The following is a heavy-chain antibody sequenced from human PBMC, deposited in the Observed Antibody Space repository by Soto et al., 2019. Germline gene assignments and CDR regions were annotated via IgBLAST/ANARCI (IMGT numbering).Heavy chain of an antibody. V-gene: IGHV3-11*01. CDR2: ISSSGSTI. Sequence: GGSLRLSCAASGFTFSDYYMSWIRQAPGKGLEWVSYISSSGSTIYYADSVKGRFTTSRDNAKNSLYLQMNSLRAEDTAVYYCAREILYYGSGPTSMDVWGQGTTVTVSS. CDR3: AREILYYGSGPTSMDV. D-gene: IGHD3-10*01. CDR1: GFTFSDYY. J-gene: IGHJ6*02.